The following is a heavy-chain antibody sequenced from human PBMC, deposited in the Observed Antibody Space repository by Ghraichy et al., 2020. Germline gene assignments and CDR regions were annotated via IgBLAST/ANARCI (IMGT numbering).Heavy chain of an antibody. D-gene: IGHD5-24*01. CDR1: GGSISSSNW. J-gene: IGHJ3*02. Sequence: SETLSLTCAVSGGSISSSNWWSWVRQPPGKGLEWIGEIYHSGSTNYNPSLKSRVTISVDKSKNQFSLKLSSVTAADTAVYYCARSFGWLQLPGDAFDIWGQGTMVTVSS. V-gene: IGHV4-4*02. CDR2: IYHSGST. CDR3: ARSFGWLQLPGDAFDI.